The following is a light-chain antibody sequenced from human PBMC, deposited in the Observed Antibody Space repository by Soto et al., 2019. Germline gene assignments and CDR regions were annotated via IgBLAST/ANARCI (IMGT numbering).Light chain of an antibody. CDR2: GAS. V-gene: IGKV3-20*01. J-gene: IGKJ2*01. Sequence: EIVLTQSPGTLSLSPGERATLSCRASQSVSSNYLVWYQQKPGQAPRLLIYGASSRATGIPDRFSGSGSGTDFTLTISRLEPEDFAVYYCHQYGGSPVYPFGQGTKLEIK. CDR3: HQYGGSPVYP. CDR1: QSVSSNY.